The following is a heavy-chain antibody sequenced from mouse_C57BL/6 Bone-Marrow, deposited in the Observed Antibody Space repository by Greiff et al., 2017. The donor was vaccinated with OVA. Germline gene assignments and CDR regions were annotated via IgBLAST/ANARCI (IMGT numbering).Heavy chain of an antibody. J-gene: IGHJ2*01. V-gene: IGHV1-42*01. CDR1: GYSFTGYY. D-gene: IGHD2-1*01. Sequence: VQLQQSGPELVKPGASVKISCKASGYSFTGYYMNWVKQSPEKSLEWIGEINPSTGGTTYNQKFKAKATLTVDKSSSTAYMQLKSLTSEDSAVYYCARERNCVYFDYWGQGTTRTVSS. CDR2: INPSTGGT. CDR3: ARERNCVYFDY.